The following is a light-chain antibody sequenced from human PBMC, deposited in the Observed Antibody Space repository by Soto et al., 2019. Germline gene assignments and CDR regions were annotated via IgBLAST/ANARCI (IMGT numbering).Light chain of an antibody. CDR2: GNI. Sequence: QSVLTQPPSVSGAPGQRVTIPCTGSSSNIGAGYDVHWYQQLPGTAPKLFIYGNINRPSGVPDRFSGSKSGTSASLVITGLQAEDEADYYCQSFDSSLSGVVFGGGTKLTVL. CDR1: SSNIGAGYD. V-gene: IGLV1-40*01. J-gene: IGLJ2*01. CDR3: QSFDSSLSGVV.